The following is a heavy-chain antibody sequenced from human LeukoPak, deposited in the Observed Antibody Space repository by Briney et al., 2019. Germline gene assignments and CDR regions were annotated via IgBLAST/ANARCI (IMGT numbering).Heavy chain of an antibody. CDR1: GFTFSDYY. V-gene: IGHV3-11*06. J-gene: IGHJ4*02. CDR3: ATTNDIGYYYFDF. CDR2: ISGNSGYT. Sequence: PGGSLRLSCAASGFTFSDYYMSWIRQAPGKGLEWVSYISGNSGYTNYADSVKGRFTISRDNAKNSLFLHMNSLRPEDTALYYCATTNDIGYYYFDFWGQGSLVTVSS. D-gene: IGHD1-1*01.